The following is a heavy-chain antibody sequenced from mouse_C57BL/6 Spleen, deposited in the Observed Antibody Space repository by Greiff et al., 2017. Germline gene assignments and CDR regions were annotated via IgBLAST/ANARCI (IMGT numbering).Heavy chain of an antibody. CDR2: ISDGGSYT. CDR3: ARGGYDYDRAAFAY. V-gene: IGHV5-4*03. J-gene: IGHJ3*01. CDR1: GFTFSSYA. Sequence: EVKLVESGGGLVKPGGSLKLSCAASGFTFSSYAMSWVRQTPEKRLEWVATISDGGSYTYYPDNVKGRFTISRDNAKNNLYLQMSLLKSEDTAMYYCARGGYDYDRAAFAYWGQGTLVTVSA. D-gene: IGHD2-4*01.